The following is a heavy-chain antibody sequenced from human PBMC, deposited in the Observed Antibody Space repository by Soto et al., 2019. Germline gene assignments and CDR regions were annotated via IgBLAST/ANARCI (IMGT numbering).Heavy chain of an antibody. CDR1: GFTFSDYA. Sequence: VQLLESGGGSVQPGGSLRLSCAASGFTFSDYAMSWVRQAPGKGLEWVSGISGSGGSTYNADSVKGRFTISRDNSKNTLYLQMKSLRAEDRAIYYSAKAGGSQWLPYRWDQGTLVSVSS. J-gene: IGHJ4*02. CDR3: AKAGGSQWLPYR. CDR2: ISGSGGST. D-gene: IGHD3-16*01. V-gene: IGHV3-23*01.